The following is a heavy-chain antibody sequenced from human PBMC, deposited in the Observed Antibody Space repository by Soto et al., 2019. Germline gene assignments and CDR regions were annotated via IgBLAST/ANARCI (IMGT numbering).Heavy chain of an antibody. CDR2: IILPFGTP. V-gene: IGHV1-69*12. D-gene: IGHD6-13*01. Sequence: QVRLVQSGAEVKKTGSSVKVSCKASGTTFSNYAIGWVRQAPGQGLEWMGGIILPFGTPNYAQKFQGRVTITEDESMTTAYMELRGIRSQDTAVYLCVRGAEDEGYLASGGQGTLVTVSS. CDR3: VRGAEDEGYLAS. CDR1: GTTFSNYA. J-gene: IGHJ4*02.